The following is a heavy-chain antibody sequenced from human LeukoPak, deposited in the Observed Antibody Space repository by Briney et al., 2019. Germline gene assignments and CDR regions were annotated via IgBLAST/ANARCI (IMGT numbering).Heavy chain of an antibody. V-gene: IGHV3-23*01. CDR3: AKEGCTSTSCASDY. Sequence: GGSLRLSCAASGFTFSTYAMSWVRQAPGKGLEWVSAISGSGGSTYYADTVKGRFTISRDNSKNTLYLQMNSLRAEDTAVYYCAKEGCTSTSCASDYWGQGALVTVSS. CDR2: ISGSGGST. CDR1: GFTFSTYA. J-gene: IGHJ4*02. D-gene: IGHD2-8*01.